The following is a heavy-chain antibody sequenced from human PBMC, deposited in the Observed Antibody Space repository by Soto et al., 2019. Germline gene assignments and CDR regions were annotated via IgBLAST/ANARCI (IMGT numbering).Heavy chain of an antibody. Sequence: GGSLRLSCAASGFTFSTTAMSWVRQAPGKGLEWVSLISGGGGTTYYADSVKGRFTISRDNSKNTLYLQMNSLRAEDTALYYCAKDRGTGVGLQYFDYWGQGTVVTVSS. D-gene: IGHD3-3*01. CDR1: GFTFSTTA. CDR3: AKDRGTGVGLQYFDY. V-gene: IGHV3-23*01. CDR2: ISGGGGTT. J-gene: IGHJ4*02.